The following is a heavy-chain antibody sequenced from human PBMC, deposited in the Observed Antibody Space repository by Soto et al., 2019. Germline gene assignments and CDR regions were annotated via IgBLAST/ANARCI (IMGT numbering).Heavy chain of an antibody. CDR1: GYTFTSYA. CDR3: ASESYGGEFDY. J-gene: IGHJ4*02. Sequence: QVQLVQSGAEEKKPGASVKVSCKASGYTFTSYAMHWVRQAPGQRLEWMGWINAGNGNTTYSQKFQGRVTITRDTFASTAYMELSSLRSEDTAVYYCASESYGGEFDYWGQGTLVTVSS. CDR2: INAGNGNT. D-gene: IGHD4-17*01. V-gene: IGHV1-3*05.